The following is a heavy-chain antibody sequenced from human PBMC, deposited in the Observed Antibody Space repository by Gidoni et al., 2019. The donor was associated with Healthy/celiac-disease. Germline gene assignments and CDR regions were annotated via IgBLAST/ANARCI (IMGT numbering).Heavy chain of an antibody. CDR3: AKDQGGKWFGDDFDY. D-gene: IGHD3-10*01. V-gene: IGHV3-23*01. CDR1: GFTFSSYA. J-gene: IGHJ4*02. Sequence: EVQLLESGGGLVQPGGSLRLSCAASGFTFSSYAMRWVRQAPGKGLEWVSAISGSGGSTYYADSVKGRFTISRDITKNTLYLQMNSLRAEDTAVYYCAKDQGGKWFGDDFDYWGQGTLVTVSS. CDR2: ISGSGGST.